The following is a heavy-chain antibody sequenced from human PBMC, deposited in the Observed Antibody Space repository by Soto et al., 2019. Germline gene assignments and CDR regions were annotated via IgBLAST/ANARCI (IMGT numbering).Heavy chain of an antibody. J-gene: IGHJ4*02. Sequence: EVQLVESGGGLVQPGGSLRLSCAASGFTFSSYWMHWVRQAPGKGLVWVSRINSDGSSTSYADSVKGRFTISRDNAKNTLYLQMNSLRAEDTAVYYCAREPYYDILTSYYGAIDYWGQGTLVTVSS. V-gene: IGHV3-74*01. CDR1: GFTFSSYW. CDR3: AREPYYDILTSYYGAIDY. CDR2: INSDGSST. D-gene: IGHD3-9*01.